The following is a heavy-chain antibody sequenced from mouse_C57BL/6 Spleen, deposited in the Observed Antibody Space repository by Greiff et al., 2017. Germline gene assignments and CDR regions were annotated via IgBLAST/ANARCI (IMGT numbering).Heavy chain of an antibody. CDR2: IDPSDSYP. J-gene: IGHJ4*01. CDR3: ARGCAMDY. CDR1: GYTFTSYW. V-gene: IGHV1-50*01. Sequence: QVQLLQPGAELVKPGASVKLSCTASGYTFTSYWMQWVKQRPGQGLELLGEIDPSDSYPNYNQKFQGKATLTVDTSSSTAYLQHRSLTSEDSAVYYCARGCAMDYWGQVTSVTVSS.